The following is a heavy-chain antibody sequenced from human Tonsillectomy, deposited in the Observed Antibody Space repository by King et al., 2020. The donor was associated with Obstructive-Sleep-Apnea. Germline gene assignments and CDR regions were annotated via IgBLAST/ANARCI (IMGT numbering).Heavy chain of an antibody. CDR3: TRDLSGWYWAHP. CDR2: IRSKGYGGTT. J-gene: IGHJ5*02. CDR1: GFTFGDYP. Sequence: VQLVESGGDLVQPGRSLRLSCTASGFTFGDYPMSWFRQAPGKGLEWVSFIRSKGYGGTTEYAASVKGRFTISRDDSKGIAYLQMNSLKIEDTAVYYCTRDLSGWYWAHPWGQGTLVTVSS. D-gene: IGHD6-19*01. V-gene: IGHV3-49*03.